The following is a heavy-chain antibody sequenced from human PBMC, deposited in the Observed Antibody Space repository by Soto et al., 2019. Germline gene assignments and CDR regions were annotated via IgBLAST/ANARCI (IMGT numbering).Heavy chain of an antibody. CDR3: ARHTRDKYDFWSGYYPDV. CDR1: GGSISSSSYY. J-gene: IGHJ6*02. V-gene: IGHV4-39*01. D-gene: IGHD3-3*01. CDR2: IYYSGST. Sequence: SETLSLTCTVSGGSISSSSYYWGWIRQPPGKGLEWIGSIYYSGSTYYNPSLKSRVTISVDTSKNQYSLKLSSVTAAETAVYYCARHTRDKYDFWSGYYPDVWGQGTTGTVSS.